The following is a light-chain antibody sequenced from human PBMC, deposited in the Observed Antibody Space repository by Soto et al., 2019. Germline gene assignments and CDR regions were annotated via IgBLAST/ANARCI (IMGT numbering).Light chain of an antibody. CDR2: RNS. J-gene: IGLJ3*02. Sequence: QSVLTQPPSASGTPGQRVTISCSGSSSNIGSNYIYWYQQFPGTAPKLLIYRNSQRPSGVPDRFSGSKSGTSASLAISGLRSEDEADYYCAAWDDSLIGVVFGGGTQLTVL. CDR3: AAWDDSLIGVV. V-gene: IGLV1-47*01. CDR1: SSNIGSNY.